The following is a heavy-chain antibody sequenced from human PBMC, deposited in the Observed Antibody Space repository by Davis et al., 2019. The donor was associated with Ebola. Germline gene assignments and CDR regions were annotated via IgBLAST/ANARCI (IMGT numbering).Heavy chain of an antibody. Sequence: SVKVSCKASGGTFSSYAISWVRQAPGQGLEWMGGIIPIFGTANYAQKFQGRVTITADKSTSTAYMELSSLRSEDTAVYYCARLGYDFWSGYYSPTSYYGMDVWGQGTTVTVSS. CDR1: GGTFSSYA. CDR3: ARLGYDFWSGYYSPTSYYGMDV. V-gene: IGHV1-69*06. CDR2: IIPIFGTA. D-gene: IGHD3-3*01. J-gene: IGHJ6*02.